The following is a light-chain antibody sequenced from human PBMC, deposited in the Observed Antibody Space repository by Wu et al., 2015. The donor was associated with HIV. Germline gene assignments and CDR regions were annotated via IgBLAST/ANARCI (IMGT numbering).Light chain of an antibody. J-gene: IGKJ1*01. Sequence: EIVLTQSPGTLSLSPGERATLSCRASQSVSSNYLAWYQQKPGQTPRLLMYGVSNRATGIPDRFSGSGSGTDFTLTISRLEPEDFAVYYCQQYNNWPPWTFGQGTKVEIK. CDR3: QQYNNWPPWT. V-gene: IGKV3-20*01. CDR2: GVS. CDR1: QSVSSNY.